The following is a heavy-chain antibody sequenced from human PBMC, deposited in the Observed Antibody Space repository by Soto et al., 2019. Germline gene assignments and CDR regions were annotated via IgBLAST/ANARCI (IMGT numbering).Heavy chain of an antibody. J-gene: IGHJ4*02. Sequence: QLQLQEPGSGLVKPSQTLSLTCAVSGDFMNSADYSWAWIRQPPGKGLEWIGYIHHSGNTYSNPALRSRLTMSVDRSKNQFSLKLTSVTAPDTAIYYCARQVVITSYHFDYWGPGTRVTVSS. CDR1: GDFMNSADYS. CDR2: IHHSGNT. V-gene: IGHV4-30-2*01. D-gene: IGHD3-22*01. CDR3: ARQVVITSYHFDY.